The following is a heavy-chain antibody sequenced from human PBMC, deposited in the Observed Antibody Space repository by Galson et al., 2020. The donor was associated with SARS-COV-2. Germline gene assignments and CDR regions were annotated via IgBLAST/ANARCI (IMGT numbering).Heavy chain of an antibody. D-gene: IGHD6-13*01. J-gene: IGHJ4*02. CDR1: GGSISSSSYY. Sequence: SQTLSLTCTVSGGSISSSSYYWGWIRQPPGKGLEWIGSIYYSGSTYYNPSLKSRVTISVDTSKNQFSLKLSSVTAADTAVYYCARQQLLVPVDYWGQGTLVTVSS. CDR3: ARQQLLVPVDY. V-gene: IGHV4-39*01. CDR2: IYYSGST.